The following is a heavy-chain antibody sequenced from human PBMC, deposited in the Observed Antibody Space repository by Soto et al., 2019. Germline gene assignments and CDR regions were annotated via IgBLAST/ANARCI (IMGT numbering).Heavy chain of an antibody. Sequence: GASVKVSCKASGYTFTSYDINWVRQATGQGLEWMGWINPNSGGTNYAQKFQGWVTMTRDTSISTAYMELSRLRSDDTAVYYCARGVVISITYYYYGMDVWGQGTTVTVSS. CDR3: ARGVVISITYYYYGMDV. D-gene: IGHD3-3*01. V-gene: IGHV1-2*04. CDR1: GYTFTSYD. J-gene: IGHJ6*02. CDR2: INPNSGGT.